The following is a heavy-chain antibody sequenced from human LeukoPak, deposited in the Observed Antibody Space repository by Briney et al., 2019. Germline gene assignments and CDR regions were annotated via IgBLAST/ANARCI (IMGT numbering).Heavy chain of an antibody. CDR3: ATYAVATTFSRWFDP. Sequence: PSETLSLTCAVYGGSFSGYYWSWIRQPPGKGLEWIGEINHSGSTNYNPSLKSRVTISVDTSQKEFSLKLGSVTGAETAVYYCATYAVATTFSRWFDPWGQGTLVTVSS. CDR1: GGSFSGYY. J-gene: IGHJ5*02. D-gene: IGHD5-12*01. V-gene: IGHV4-34*01. CDR2: INHSGST.